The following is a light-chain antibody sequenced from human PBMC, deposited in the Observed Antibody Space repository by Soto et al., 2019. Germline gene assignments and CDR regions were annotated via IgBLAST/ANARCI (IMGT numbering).Light chain of an antibody. Sequence: PGDRVTLSCRASQSVSSNYLTWFQQKPGQAPRLLMYGASTRATSTPARFSGSGSGTDFTLTISSQQPEDFAVYYCQQDYNLPAFAKGTKVDIK. CDR2: GAS. J-gene: IGKJ1*01. CDR1: QSVSSNY. V-gene: IGKV3D-7*01. CDR3: QQDYNLPA.